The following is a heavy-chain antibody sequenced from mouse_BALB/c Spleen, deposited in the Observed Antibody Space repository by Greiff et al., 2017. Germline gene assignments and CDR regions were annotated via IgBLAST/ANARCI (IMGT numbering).Heavy chain of an antibody. V-gene: IGHV3-2*02. CDR1: GYSITSDYA. CDR3: ARTGHYFDY. J-gene: IGHJ2*01. D-gene: IGHD4-1*01. CDR2: ISYSGST. Sequence: ESGPGLVKPSQSLSLTCTVTGYSITSDYAWNWIRQFPGNKLEWMGYISYSGSTSYNPSLKSRISITRDTSKNQFFLQLNSVTTEDTATYYCARTGHYFDYWGQGTTLTVSS.